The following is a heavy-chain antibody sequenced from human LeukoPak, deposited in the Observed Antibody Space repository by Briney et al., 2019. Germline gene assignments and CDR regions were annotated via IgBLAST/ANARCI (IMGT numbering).Heavy chain of an antibody. Sequence: SETLSLTCSVSGGSISSYYWRWIGQPRGKALEWIGYVYYSGSTNYNPSLKSRVTISVDTSKNQFSLKLSSVTAADTAIYYCARHRLAEYYYYGMDVWGQGTTVTVSS. V-gene: IGHV4-59*08. J-gene: IGHJ6*02. CDR3: ARHRLAEYYYYGMDV. D-gene: IGHD6-13*01. CDR2: VYYSGST. CDR1: GGSISSYY.